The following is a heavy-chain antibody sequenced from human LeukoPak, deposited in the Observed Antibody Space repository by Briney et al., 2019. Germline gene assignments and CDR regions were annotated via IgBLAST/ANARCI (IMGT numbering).Heavy chain of an antibody. Sequence: SQTLSLTCTVSSGSISSGSYSWSWIRQPPGRGLEWIGYVYHSGGTNYNPSLKSRVTISVDTSKNQFSLKLSSVTAADTAVYYCARWDGYPLRVRRYYGMDVWGQGTTVTVSS. CDR2: VYHSGGT. D-gene: IGHD3-22*01. CDR1: SGSISSGSYS. V-gene: IGHV4-30-2*01. J-gene: IGHJ6*02. CDR3: ARWDGYPLRVRRYYGMDV.